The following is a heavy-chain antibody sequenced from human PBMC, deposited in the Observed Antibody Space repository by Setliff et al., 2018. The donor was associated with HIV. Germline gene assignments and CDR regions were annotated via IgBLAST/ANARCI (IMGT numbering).Heavy chain of an antibody. V-gene: IGHV4-59*05. CDR2: IYNSGSR. D-gene: IGHD6-19*01. J-gene: IGHJ4*02. CDR3: ATLQSSGWPHRIEY. Sequence: SETLSLTCTVSGGSIGPYYWSWIRQPPGEGLEWVGSIYNSGSRYYNPSLNSRVTISVDTSKNQFSLKLSSVTAADTAVYYCATLQSSGWPHRIEYWGQGTLVTVSS. CDR1: GGSIGPYY.